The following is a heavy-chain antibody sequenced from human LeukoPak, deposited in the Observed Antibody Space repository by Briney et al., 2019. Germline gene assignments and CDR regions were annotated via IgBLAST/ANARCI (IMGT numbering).Heavy chain of an antibody. Sequence: SETLSLTCTVPGGSISGSRHYWGWIRQPPGKGLEWIGTIFYSGTTYYNPSLKSRVTVSVDTSKNQFSLKLSSVTAADTAVYFCARLAGDYGANYFDYWGQGTLATVSS. D-gene: IGHD4-17*01. V-gene: IGHV4-39*01. CDR3: ARLAGDYGANYFDY. J-gene: IGHJ4*02. CDR1: GGSISGSRHY. CDR2: IFYSGTT.